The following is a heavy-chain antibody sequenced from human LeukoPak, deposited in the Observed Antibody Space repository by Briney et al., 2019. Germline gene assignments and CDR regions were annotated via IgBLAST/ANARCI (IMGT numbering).Heavy chain of an antibody. D-gene: IGHD3-22*01. CDR2: IWYDGSDE. CDR1: GFSFSTYG. V-gene: IGHV3-33*01. Sequence: GGSLSLSCAASGFSFSTYGMHWVRQAPGKGLEWVALIWYDGSDEYYADSVKGRFTISRDNSKNTVYLQMNSLRADDTAVHYCARPQGFFYDSAGYPDYWGQGTWVTVSS. J-gene: IGHJ4*02. CDR3: ARPQGFFYDSAGYPDY.